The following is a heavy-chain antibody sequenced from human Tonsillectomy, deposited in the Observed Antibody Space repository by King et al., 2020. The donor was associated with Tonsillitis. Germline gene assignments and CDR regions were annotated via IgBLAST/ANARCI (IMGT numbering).Heavy chain of an antibody. CDR1: GFTFSSYA. V-gene: IGHV3-30*04. CDR3: ARDPDGYYFDY. D-gene: IGHD3-10*01. J-gene: IGHJ4*02. CDR2: ISFDGSDK. Sequence: QLVQSGGGVVQPGRSLRLSCAASGFTFSSYAIHWVRQAPGKGLEWVAVISFDGSDKYYVDSVRGRFTISRDNSKNTLYLQMNSLSAEDTAVYYCARDPDGYYFDYWGQGTLVTVSS.